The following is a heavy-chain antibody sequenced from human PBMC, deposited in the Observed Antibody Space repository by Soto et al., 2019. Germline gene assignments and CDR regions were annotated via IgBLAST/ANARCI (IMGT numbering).Heavy chain of an antibody. D-gene: IGHD2-15*01. CDR2: INPKNGGT. J-gene: IGHJ4*02. V-gene: IGHV1-2*02. Sequence: GASVKVSCKASGYTFTVYHMHWVRQAPGQGLEWMGWINPKNGGTRYAQRFQGRVTMTRDTSINTAYMEMTRLRSDDTAVYYCASGYCSGYYCFPPGYWGQGAQVTAPQ. CDR3: ASGYCSGYYCFPPGY. CDR1: GYTFTVYH.